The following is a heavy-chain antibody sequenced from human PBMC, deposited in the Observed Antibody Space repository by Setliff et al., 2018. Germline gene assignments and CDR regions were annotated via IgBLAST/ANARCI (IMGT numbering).Heavy chain of an antibody. CDR1: GYTFTSYG. CDR2: ISGSGGST. D-gene: IGHD6-6*01. CDR3: AGATSIAARLG. J-gene: IGHJ4*02. Sequence: GGSLRLSCAASGYTFTSYGISWVRQAPGKGLEWVSAISGSGGSTYYADSVKGRFTISRDNSKNTLYLQMNSLRAEDTAVYYCAGATSIAARLGWGQGTLVTVSS. V-gene: IGHV3-23*01.